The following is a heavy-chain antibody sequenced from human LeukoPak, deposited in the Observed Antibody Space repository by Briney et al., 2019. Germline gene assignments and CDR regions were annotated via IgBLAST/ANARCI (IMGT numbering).Heavy chain of an antibody. CDR2: INHSGST. J-gene: IGHJ4*02. Sequence: SDTLSLTCAVYGRSFSGYYGSWIRQPPAKGLEWIGEINHSGSTNYNPSLKRRVTISVDTSKNQFSLKLSSVTAADTAVYYCARAPSFIAAAGPFDYWGQGTLVTVSS. CDR3: ARAPSFIAAAGPFDY. CDR1: GRSFSGYY. D-gene: IGHD6-13*01. V-gene: IGHV4-34*01.